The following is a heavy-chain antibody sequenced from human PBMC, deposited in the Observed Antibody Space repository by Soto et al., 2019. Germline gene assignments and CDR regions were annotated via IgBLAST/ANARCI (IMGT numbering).Heavy chain of an antibody. CDR2: INHSGST. Sequence: QVQLQQWGAGLLKPSETLSLTCAVYGRSFSGYYWSWIRQPPGKGLEWIGEINHSGSTNYNPSLKSRVTISVDTSKNQFSLKLSSVTAADTAVYYCARGRGGLVRFDYWGQGTLVTVSS. D-gene: IGHD3-9*01. CDR1: GRSFSGYY. V-gene: IGHV4-34*01. J-gene: IGHJ4*02. CDR3: ARGRGGLVRFDY.